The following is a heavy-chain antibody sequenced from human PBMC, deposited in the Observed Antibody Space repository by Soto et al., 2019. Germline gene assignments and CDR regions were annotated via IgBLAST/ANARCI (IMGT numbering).Heavy chain of an antibody. CDR2: ITSSSSTI. J-gene: IGHJ4*02. D-gene: IGHD6-19*01. V-gene: IGHV3-11*01. Sequence: LRLSCAASGFTFSNYYMSWIRQAPGKGLEWVSYITSSSSTIYYADSVKGPFTISRDNAKNSLYLQMNSLRAEDTAVYYCARENEQWVAADDWGQGTLVTVSS. CDR3: ARENEQWVAADD. CDR1: GFTFSNYY.